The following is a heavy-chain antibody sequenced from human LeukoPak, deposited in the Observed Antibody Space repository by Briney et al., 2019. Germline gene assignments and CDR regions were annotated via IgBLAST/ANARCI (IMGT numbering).Heavy chain of an antibody. CDR3: ARRGSGSYYKTFDY. V-gene: IGHV4-34*01. D-gene: IGHD3-10*01. J-gene: IGHJ4*02. Sequence: SETLSLTCAVYGGSFSGYYWSWIRQPPGKGLEWIGEINHSGCTNYNPSLKSRVTISVDTSKNQFSLKLSSVTAADTAVYYCARRGSGSYYKTFDYWGQGTLVTVSS. CDR1: GGSFSGYY. CDR2: INHSGCT.